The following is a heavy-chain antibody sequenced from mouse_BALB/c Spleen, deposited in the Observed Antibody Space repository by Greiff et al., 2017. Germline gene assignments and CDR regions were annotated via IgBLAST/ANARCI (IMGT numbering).Heavy chain of an antibody. J-gene: IGHJ2*01. CDR3: ARGSGDVGFDY. D-gene: IGHD1-3*01. V-gene: IGHV5-17*02. CDR2: ISSGSSTI. CDR1: GFTFSSFG. Sequence: DVQLQESGGGLVQPGGSRKLSCAASGFTFSSFGMHWVRQAPEKGLEWVAYISSGSSTIYYADTVKGRFTISRDNPKNTLFLQMTSLRSEDTAMYYCARGSGDVGFDYWGQGTTLTVSS.